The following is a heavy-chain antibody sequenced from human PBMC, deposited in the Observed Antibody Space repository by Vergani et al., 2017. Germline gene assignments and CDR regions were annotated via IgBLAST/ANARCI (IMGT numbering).Heavy chain of an antibody. CDR3: AKQYFVSGNYLFDY. V-gene: IGHV3-23*01. CDR1: EFTFSNYA. Sequence: VQLLESGGGLLQPGGSLRLTCAASEFTFSNYAMNWVRQAPGKGLEWVSGISGSGVSAYYTDSVKGRFTISRDNSKNMLFLQMNNLRTEDTAIYYCAKQYFVSGNYLFDYWGQGTLVTVSS. CDR2: ISGSGVSA. D-gene: IGHD3-10*01. J-gene: IGHJ4*02.